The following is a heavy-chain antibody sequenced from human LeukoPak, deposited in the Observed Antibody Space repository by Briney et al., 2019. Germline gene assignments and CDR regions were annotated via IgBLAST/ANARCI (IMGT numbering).Heavy chain of an antibody. Sequence: PGGSLRLSCAASGFTFGLYSMTWVRQAPGKGLEWVSLIDSNSNFMNYADSVKGRFTISRDNSKNTLYLQMNSLRAEDTALYYCAKDPRITKNYYYYYYMDVWGKGTTVTVSS. CDR1: GFTFGLYS. V-gene: IGHV3-21*04. D-gene: IGHD3-3*01. CDR3: AKDPRITKNYYYYYYMDV. J-gene: IGHJ6*03. CDR2: IDSNSNFM.